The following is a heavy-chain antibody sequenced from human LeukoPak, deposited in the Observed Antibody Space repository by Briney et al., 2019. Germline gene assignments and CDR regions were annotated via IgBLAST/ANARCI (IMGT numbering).Heavy chain of an antibody. D-gene: IGHD2-15*01. CDR1: GFTFSSYA. CDR3: ARYQGFQVVVADDYELDY. V-gene: IGHV3-30*04. CDR2: ISYDGSNK. Sequence: GGSLRLSCAASGFTFSSYAMHWVRQAPGKGLEWVAVISYDGSNKYYADSVKGRFTISRDNSKNTLYLQMNSLRAEDTAVYYCARYQGFQVVVADDYELDYWGQGTLVAVSS. J-gene: IGHJ4*02.